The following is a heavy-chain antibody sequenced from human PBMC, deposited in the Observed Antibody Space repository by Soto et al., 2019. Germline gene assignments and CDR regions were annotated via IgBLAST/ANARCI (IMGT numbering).Heavy chain of an antibody. J-gene: IGHJ6*02. CDR2: IGSSGTTI. Sequence: GGSLRLSCAASGFTFRDSHMSWIRQAPGKGLEWVSYIGSSGTTIYYADSVKGRFTIPRDNAKNSLYLQMNSLRAEDTAIYYCARDILVTSGMDVWGQGTTVTVSS. CDR1: GFTFRDSH. D-gene: IGHD2-21*01. CDR3: ARDILVTSGMDV. V-gene: IGHV3-11*01.